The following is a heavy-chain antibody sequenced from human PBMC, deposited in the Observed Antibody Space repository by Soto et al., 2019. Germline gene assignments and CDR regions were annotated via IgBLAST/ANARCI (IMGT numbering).Heavy chain of an antibody. J-gene: IGHJ4*02. CDR2: ISYDGRDK. CDR3: ARDRGFCIGGNCYGFDY. D-gene: IGHD2-21*01. Sequence: GGSLRLSCAAPGFTFSNDGMHWVRQAPGKGLEWVAVISYDGRDKYYGESVKGRFTIFRDNSKNTVCLERNTLRPDDTGVYYCARDRGFCIGGNCYGFDYRRQGTLFTVSS. V-gene: IGHV3-30*03. CDR1: GFTFSNDG.